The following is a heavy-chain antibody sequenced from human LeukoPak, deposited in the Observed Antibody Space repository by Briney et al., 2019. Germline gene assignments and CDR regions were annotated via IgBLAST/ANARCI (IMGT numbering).Heavy chain of an antibody. CDR1: GFTFSSYA. V-gene: IGHV3-23*01. CDR3: AREGTYDYVWGSYRAYYMDV. Sequence: KAGGSLRLSCAASGFTFSSYAMSWVRQAPGKGLEWVSAISGSGGSTYYADSVKGRFTISRGNAKNSLYLQMNSLRAEDTAVYYCAREGTYDYVWGSYRAYYMDVWGKGTTVTVSS. CDR2: ISGSGGST. J-gene: IGHJ6*03. D-gene: IGHD3-16*02.